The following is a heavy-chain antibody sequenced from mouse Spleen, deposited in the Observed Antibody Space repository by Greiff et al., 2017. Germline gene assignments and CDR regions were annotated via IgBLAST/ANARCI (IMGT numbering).Heavy chain of an antibody. CDR3: ARGDSSGYLPFDY. V-gene: IGHV1-18*01. D-gene: IGHD3-2*02. CDR2: INPNNGGT. Sequence: EVKLQQSGPELVKPGASVKIPCKASGYTFTDYNMDWVKQSHGKSLEWIGDINPNNGGTIYNQKFKGKATLTVDKSSSTAYMELRSLTSEDTAVYYCARGDSSGYLPFDYWGQGTTLTVSS. J-gene: IGHJ2*01. CDR1: GYTFTDYN.